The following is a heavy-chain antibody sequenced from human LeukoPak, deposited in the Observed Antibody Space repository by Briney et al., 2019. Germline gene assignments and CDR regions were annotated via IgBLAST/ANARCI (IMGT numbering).Heavy chain of an antibody. Sequence: GGSLRLSCAASGFAFCTYAMHWVRQAPGKGLEWVAVISFDGSTKYYADSVKGRFTISRDNSKNTLYLQMNSLRAEDTAVYYSARDIYMDVWGQGTTVTVSS. CDR2: ISFDGSTK. V-gene: IGHV3-30-3*01. CDR3: ARDIYMDV. CDR1: GFAFCTYA. J-gene: IGHJ6*02.